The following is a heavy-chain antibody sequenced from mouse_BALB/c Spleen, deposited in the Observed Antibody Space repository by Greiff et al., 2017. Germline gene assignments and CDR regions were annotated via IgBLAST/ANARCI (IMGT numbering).Heavy chain of an antibody. D-gene: IGHD2-4*01. J-gene: IGHJ2*01. Sequence: EVQLVESGGGLVQPGGSLKLSCAASGFTFSSYTMSWVRQTPEKRLEWVAYISNGGGSTYYPDTVKGRFTISRDNAKNTLYLQMSSLKSEDTAMYYCARLYYDYDYFDYWGQGTTLTVSS. CDR1: GFTFSSYT. V-gene: IGHV5-12-2*01. CDR3: ARLYYDYDYFDY. CDR2: ISNGGGST.